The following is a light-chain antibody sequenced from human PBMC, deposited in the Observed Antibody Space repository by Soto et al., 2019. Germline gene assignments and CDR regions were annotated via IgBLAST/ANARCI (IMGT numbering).Light chain of an antibody. V-gene: IGKV1-39*01. CDR2: GAS. J-gene: IGKJ1*01. CDR3: QQSHSVPPT. Sequence: DLQMTQSPPSLSASVGDRVTITCRASQSISSYLNWYQQKPGKAPKLLMYGASSLQSGVPSRFSGSGSGTDFTLTISSLQPEDFATYYCQQSHSVPPTFGQGTKVEI. CDR1: QSISSY.